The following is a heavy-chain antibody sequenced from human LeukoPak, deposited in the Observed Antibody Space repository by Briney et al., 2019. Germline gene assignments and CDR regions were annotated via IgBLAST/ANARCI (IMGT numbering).Heavy chain of an antibody. D-gene: IGHD5-18*01. CDR1: GSIISNNV. V-gene: IGHV3-23*01. CDR3: PKKGYSSGQAGSVNI. CDR2: INVGGEAT. J-gene: IGHJ3*02. Sequence: PGGSLRLSCVDSGSIISNNVMGWVRQAPGKGLEWVSTINVGGEATHYAESVKGRFTISRDSSKNTLYLQMNSLSVEDTAVYYCPKKGYSSGQAGSVNIWGPGTMVTVSS.